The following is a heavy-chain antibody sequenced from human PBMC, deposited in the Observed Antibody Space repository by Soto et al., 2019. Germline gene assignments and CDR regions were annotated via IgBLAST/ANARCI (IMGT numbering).Heavy chain of an antibody. J-gene: IGHJ6*02. CDR3: AGGAMVRGVTLYRYYYYGMDV. D-gene: IGHD3-10*01. Sequence: PGGSLRLSCAAPGFTFSSYAMSWVRQAPGKGLEWVSAISGSGGSTYYADSVKGRFTISRDNSKNTLYLQMNSLRAEDTAVYYCAGGAMVRGVTLYRYYYYGMDVWGQGTTVTVSS. V-gene: IGHV3-23*01. CDR1: GFTFSSYA. CDR2: ISGSGGST.